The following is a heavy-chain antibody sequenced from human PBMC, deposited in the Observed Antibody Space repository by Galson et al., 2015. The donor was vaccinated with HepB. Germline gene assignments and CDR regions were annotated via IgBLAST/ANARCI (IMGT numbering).Heavy chain of an antibody. CDR3: ATGPTHYYYYGMDV. D-gene: IGHD4-11*01. J-gene: IGHJ6*02. V-gene: IGHV1-24*01. Sequence: SVKVSCKVSGYTLTELSMHWVRQAPGKGLEWMGGFDPEDGETIYAQKFQGRVTMTEDTSTDTAYMELSSLRSEDTAVYYCATGPTHYYYYGMDVWGQGTTVTVSS. CDR2: FDPEDGET. CDR1: GYTLTELS.